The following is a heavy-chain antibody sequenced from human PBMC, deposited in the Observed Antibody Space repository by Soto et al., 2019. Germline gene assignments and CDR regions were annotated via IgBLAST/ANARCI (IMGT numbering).Heavy chain of an antibody. V-gene: IGHV4-59*01. CDR3: AIEETRYDFLTGRTLYYFDP. CDR2: IYYSGST. D-gene: IGHD3-9*01. CDR1: GGSISSYY. J-gene: IGHJ4*02. Sequence: PSETLSLTCTVSGGSISSYYWSWIRQPPGKGLEWIGYIYYSGSTNYNPSLKSRVTISVDTSKNQFSLKLSSVTAADTAVYYCAIEETRYDFLTGRTLYYFDPWGQGTLVTVSS.